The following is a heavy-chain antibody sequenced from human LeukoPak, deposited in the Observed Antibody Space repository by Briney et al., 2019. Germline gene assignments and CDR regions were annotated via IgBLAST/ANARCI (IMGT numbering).Heavy chain of an antibody. V-gene: IGHV3-9*01. J-gene: IGHJ4*02. CDR3: AKDREQWLDHFDY. D-gene: IGHD6-19*01. Sequence: GGSLRLSCAASGFTFDDYAMHWVRQAPGKCLEWVSGISWNSGSIGYADSVKGRFTISRDNAKNSLYLQMNSLRAEDTALYYCAKDREQWLDHFDYWGQGTLVTVSS. CDR1: GFTFDDYA. CDR2: ISWNSGSI.